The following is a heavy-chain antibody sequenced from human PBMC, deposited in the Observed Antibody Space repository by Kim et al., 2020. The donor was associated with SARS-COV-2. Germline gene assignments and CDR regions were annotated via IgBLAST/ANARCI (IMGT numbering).Heavy chain of an antibody. D-gene: IGHD3-3*01. CDR3: ANLRVDDAFDI. Sequence: KYYADAVKGRFTISRDNSKNTLYLQMNSLRAEDTAVYYCANLRVDDAFDIWGQGTMVTVSS. J-gene: IGHJ3*02. CDR2: K. V-gene: IGHV3-30*02.